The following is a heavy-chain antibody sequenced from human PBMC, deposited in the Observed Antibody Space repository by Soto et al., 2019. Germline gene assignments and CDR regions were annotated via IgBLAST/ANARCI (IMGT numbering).Heavy chain of an antibody. Sequence: GASVKVSCKASGYTFTGYYMHWVRQAPGQGLEWMGWINPNSGGTNYAQKFQGRVTMTRDTSISTAYMELSRLRSDDTAVYYCARGGPGCSGGSCYSNYYYYGMDVWGQGTTVTVSS. CDR2: INPNSGGT. V-gene: IGHV1-2*02. CDR1: GYTFTGYY. CDR3: ARGGPGCSGGSCYSNYYYYGMDV. D-gene: IGHD2-15*01. J-gene: IGHJ6*02.